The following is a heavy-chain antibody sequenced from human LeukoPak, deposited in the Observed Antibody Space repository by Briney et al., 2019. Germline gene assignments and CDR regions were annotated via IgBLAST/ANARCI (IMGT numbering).Heavy chain of an antibody. J-gene: IGHJ4*02. V-gene: IGHV1-46*01. Sequence: ASVKVSCKASGYTFTGYYMHWVRQAPGQGLEWMGIINPRSSTTSSAQKFQGRVTMTRDTSTSTVYMELSSLRSEDTAVYYCARYSKLWSGRGFDYWGQGTLVTVSS. CDR3: ARYSKLWSGRGFDY. CDR2: INPRSSTT. D-gene: IGHD1-26*01. CDR1: GYTFTGYY.